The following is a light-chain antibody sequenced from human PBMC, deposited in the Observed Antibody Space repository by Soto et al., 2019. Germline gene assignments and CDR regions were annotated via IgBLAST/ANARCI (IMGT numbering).Light chain of an antibody. CDR1: QSVSNNY. CDR2: GAS. Sequence: EIVLTQSPGTLSLSPGERATLSCRASQSVSNNYLAWYQQKPGQAPRLLIYGASNRATGIPDRFSGSGSGTDFTLTISRLEPEDFAVYYCQQRGGWPLTFGGGTRVEIK. V-gene: IGKV3D-20*02. CDR3: QQRGGWPLT. J-gene: IGKJ4*01.